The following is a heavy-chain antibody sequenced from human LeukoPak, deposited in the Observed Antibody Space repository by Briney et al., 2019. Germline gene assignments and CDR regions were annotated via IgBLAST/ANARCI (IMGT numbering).Heavy chain of an antibody. J-gene: IGHJ4*02. Sequence: GGSLRLSCAASGFTFSSYSMNWVRQAPGKGLEWVSSISSSSSYIYYADSVKGRFTISRDNAKNSLYLQMNSLRAEDTAVYYCAREDSDYSNYEGENGPIDYWGQGTLVTVSS. D-gene: IGHD4-11*01. CDR2: ISSSSSYI. V-gene: IGHV3-21*01. CDR1: GFTFSSYS. CDR3: AREDSDYSNYEGENGPIDY.